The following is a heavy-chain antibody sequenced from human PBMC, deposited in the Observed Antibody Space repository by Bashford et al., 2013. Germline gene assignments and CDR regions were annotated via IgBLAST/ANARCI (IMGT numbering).Heavy chain of an antibody. Sequence: SETLSLTCTVSGDSISSYYWSWIRQPPGKGLEWIGYVYDSGGTTYNPALKSRVTISLDTSKKQFSLRLSSVTAADTAFYYCARTLTADAGYYFDNWGRGTLVTVSS. CDR3: ARTLTADAGYYFDN. D-gene: IGHD3-9*01. CDR1: GDSISSYY. CDR2: VYDSGGT. J-gene: IGHJ4*02. V-gene: IGHV4-59*12.